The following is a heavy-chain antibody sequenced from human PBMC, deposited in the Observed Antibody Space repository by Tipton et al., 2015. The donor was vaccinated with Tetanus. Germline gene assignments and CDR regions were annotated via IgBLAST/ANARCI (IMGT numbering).Heavy chain of an antibody. CDR2: VDRSGTT. D-gene: IGHD2/OR15-2a*01. CDR1: GVSISGYY. J-gene: IGHJ3*02. V-gene: IGHV4-4*07. CDR3: TREDYFDISAFDI. Sequence: TLSLTCTVSGVSISGYYWSWIRQPAGKGLEWIGRVDRSGTTTYNPSLKGRVTMSLDTSKNQFSLKLSSVTAADTAVYYCTREDYFDISAFDIWGQGTMVTVSS.